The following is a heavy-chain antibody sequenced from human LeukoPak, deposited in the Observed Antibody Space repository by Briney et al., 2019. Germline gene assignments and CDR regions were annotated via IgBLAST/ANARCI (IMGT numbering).Heavy chain of an antibody. CDR3: ARESLLGGIDY. CDR2: IKEDGSAK. D-gene: IGHD3-16*01. CDR1: GLSISGQW. Sequence: GESLRLSCVASGLSISGQWMIWVRQAPGKGLQWVANIKEDGSAKYYLDSVQGRFIISRDNAKNSLYVQMHSLRVEDTAVYYCARESLLGGIDYWGQGALVTVSS. J-gene: IGHJ4*02. V-gene: IGHV3-7*04.